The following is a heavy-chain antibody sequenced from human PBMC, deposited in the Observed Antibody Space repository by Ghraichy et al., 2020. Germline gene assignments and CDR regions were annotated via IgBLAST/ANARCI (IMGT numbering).Heavy chain of an antibody. D-gene: IGHD6-19*01. CDR1: GVSISSYY. J-gene: IGHJ4*02. CDR3: ARDHQWLIDY. V-gene: IGHV4-4*07. CDR2: IYTSGST. Sequence: SETLSLTCTVSGVSISSYYCNWIRQPAGKGLEWIGRIYTSGSTNYNPSLESRVAMSVDTSKNQFSLKLSSVTAADTAVYYCARDHQWLIDYWGQGTLVTVTS.